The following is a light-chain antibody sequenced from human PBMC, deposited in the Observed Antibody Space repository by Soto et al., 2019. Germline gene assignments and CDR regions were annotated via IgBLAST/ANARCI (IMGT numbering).Light chain of an antibody. Sequence: QSVLPQPASVSGSPGQSITISCTGTSSDVGNYNYVSWYQQHPGKAPKLMIYEVSNRPSGVSNRFSGSKSGNTASLTISGRQAEDEADYYCSSYTSSSTYVFGTGTKLTVL. CDR3: SSYTSSSTYV. V-gene: IGLV2-14*01. CDR1: SSDVGNYNY. CDR2: EVS. J-gene: IGLJ1*01.